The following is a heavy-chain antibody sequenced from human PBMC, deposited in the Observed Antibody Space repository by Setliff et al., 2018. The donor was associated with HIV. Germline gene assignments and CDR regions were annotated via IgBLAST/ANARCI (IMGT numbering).Heavy chain of an antibody. CDR1: GFTFSTYT. V-gene: IGHV3-7*01. J-gene: IGHJ4*02. Sequence: PGGSLRLSCAASGFTFSTYTMNWVRQAPGKGLEWVANIKQDGSENYFVDSVKGRFTISRDNTRSSLFLHMDSLTAEDTAVYYCAREALSRDGYSYFDYWGQGTLVTVSS. CDR3: AREALSRDGYSYFDY. D-gene: IGHD5-12*01. CDR2: IKQDGSEN.